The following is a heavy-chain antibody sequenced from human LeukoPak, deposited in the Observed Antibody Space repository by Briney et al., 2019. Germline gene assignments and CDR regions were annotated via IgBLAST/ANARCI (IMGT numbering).Heavy chain of an antibody. D-gene: IGHD3-3*01. V-gene: IGHV1-8*01. J-gene: IGHJ6*03. Sequence: ASVKVSCKASGYTFTSYDINWVRQATGQGLEWMGWMNPNSGNTGYAQKFQGRVTMTRNTSISTAYMELSSLRSEDTAVYYCARVNDFWSTAYYYMDVWGKGTTVNVSS. CDR2: MNPNSGNT. CDR1: GYTFTSYD. CDR3: ARVNDFWSTAYYYMDV.